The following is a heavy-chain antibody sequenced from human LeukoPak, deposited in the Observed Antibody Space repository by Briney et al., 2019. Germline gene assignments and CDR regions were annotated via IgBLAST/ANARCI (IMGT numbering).Heavy chain of an antibody. J-gene: IGHJ4*02. CDR2: ISGSGGST. CDR1: GGSISSYY. Sequence: PSETLSLTCTVSGGSISSYYWRWMRQPPGKGLEWLSAISGSGGSTYYADSVKGRFTISRDNSKNTLYLQMNSLRAEDTAVYYCAKVGSIAADFDYWGQGTLVTVSS. CDR3: AKVGSIAADFDY. D-gene: IGHD6-6*01. V-gene: IGHV3-23*01.